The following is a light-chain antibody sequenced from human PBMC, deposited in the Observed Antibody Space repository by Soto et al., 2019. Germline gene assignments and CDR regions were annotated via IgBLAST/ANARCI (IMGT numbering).Light chain of an antibody. CDR1: HSVNSH. V-gene: IGKV3-15*01. CDR2: GAS. Sequence: MVTTQSSAILSVSRGERVTLSFRTSHSVNSHVAWYQQKPGQAPRLLLYGASTRATGIPVRFSGSGFGTEFTLTISSLQSEDFAVYYCQQYKNWPLFGQGTRLEI. J-gene: IGKJ5*01. CDR3: QQYKNWPL.